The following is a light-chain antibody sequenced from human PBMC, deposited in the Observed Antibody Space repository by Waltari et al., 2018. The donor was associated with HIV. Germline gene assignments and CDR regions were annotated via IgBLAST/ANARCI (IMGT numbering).Light chain of an antibody. CDR1: SSTIGAGYD. CDR3: QSYDSSLSGV. V-gene: IGLV1-40*01. CDR2: DNS. J-gene: IGLJ2*01. Sequence: QSVLTQPPSVSGAPGQRVTISCTGRSSTIGAGYDLPWYQQLPGTAPKLLIYDNSNRPSGVPDRFSGSKSGTSASLAITGLQAEDEADYYCQSYDSSLSGVFGGGTKLTVL.